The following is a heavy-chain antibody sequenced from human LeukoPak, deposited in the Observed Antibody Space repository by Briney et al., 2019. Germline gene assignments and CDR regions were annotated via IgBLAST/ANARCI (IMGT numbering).Heavy chain of an antibody. Sequence: GGSLRLSCAASGFTFSSYEMNWVRQAPGKGLEWVSYISSSGSTIYYADSVKGRFTISRDNAKNSLYLQLNSLRAEDTALYYCVRFKSSGWYFDGYWGQGTLVTVSS. V-gene: IGHV3-48*03. CDR2: ISSSGSTI. J-gene: IGHJ4*02. D-gene: IGHD6-19*01. CDR3: VRFKSSGWYFDGY. CDR1: GFTFSSYE.